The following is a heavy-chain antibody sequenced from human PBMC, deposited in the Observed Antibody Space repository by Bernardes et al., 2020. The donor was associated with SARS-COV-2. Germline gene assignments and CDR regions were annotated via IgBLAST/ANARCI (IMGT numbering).Heavy chain of an antibody. V-gene: IGHV3-9*01. D-gene: IGHD4-17*01. J-gene: IGHJ3*02. CDR1: GFTFGDYA. Sequence: GGSLRLSCAASGFTFGDYAMYWVRQAPGKGLEWVSGVSWNSGNIHYADSVKGRFTISRDNAKNSLYLQMNSLRAEDTAFYYCAKDSEGYGGNSGLGAFDIWGLGTMVTVSS. CDR3: AKDSEGYGGNSGLGAFDI. CDR2: VSWNSGNI.